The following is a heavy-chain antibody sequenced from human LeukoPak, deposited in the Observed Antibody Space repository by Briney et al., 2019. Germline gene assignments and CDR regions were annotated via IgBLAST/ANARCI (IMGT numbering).Heavy chain of an antibody. V-gene: IGHV1-2*02. CDR3: ARGNDMITFEEPTFDY. CDR1: GYTFTGYY. J-gene: IGHJ4*02. CDR2: INPNSGGT. Sequence: ASVKVSCKASGYTFTGYYMHWVRQAPGQGLEWMGWINPNSGGTNYAQKFQGRVTMTRDTSISTAYMELSRLRSDDTVVYYCARGNDMITFEEPTFDYWGQGTLVTVSS. D-gene: IGHD3-16*01.